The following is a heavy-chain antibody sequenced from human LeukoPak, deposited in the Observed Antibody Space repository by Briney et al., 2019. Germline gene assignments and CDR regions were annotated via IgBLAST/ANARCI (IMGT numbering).Heavy chain of an antibody. CDR2: ISYSGST. CDR1: GGSISSYY. CDR3: ARQKYYYDTSGSPLL. J-gene: IGHJ4*02. Sequence: SETLSLTCTVSGGSISSYYWGWIRQPSGKGLEWIGTISYSGSTYYSPSLKSRVTISVDTSKNQYSLKLSSVTAADTAVYYCARQKYYYDTSGSPLLWGQGTLVTVSS. D-gene: IGHD3-22*01. V-gene: IGHV4-39*07.